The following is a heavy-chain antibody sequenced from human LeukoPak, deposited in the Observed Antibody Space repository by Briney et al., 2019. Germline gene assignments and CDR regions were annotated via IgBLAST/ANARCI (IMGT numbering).Heavy chain of an antibody. V-gene: IGHV1-8*02. CDR2: MNPNSGNT. J-gene: IGHJ5*02. Sequence: ASVKVPCKASGYTFTSYGISWVRQAPGEGLEWMGWMNPNSGNTGYAQKFQGRVTMTRNTSISTAYMELSSLRSEDTAVYYCARRYCSSTSCRYNWFDPWGQGTLVTVSS. CDR3: ARRYCSSTSCRYNWFDP. CDR1: GYTFTSYG. D-gene: IGHD2-2*01.